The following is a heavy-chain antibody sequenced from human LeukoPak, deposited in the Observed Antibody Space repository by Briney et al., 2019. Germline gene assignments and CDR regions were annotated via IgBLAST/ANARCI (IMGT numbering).Heavy chain of an antibody. CDR2: ISDSGGST. V-gene: IGHV3-23*01. J-gene: IGHJ4*02. CDR1: GFTFSNYA. D-gene: IGHD4-17*01. Sequence: GGSLRLSCAASGFTFSNYALSWVRQAPGQGLEWVSTISDSGGSTYYADSVKGRFTISTDNSKNTLYLQMNSLRAEDTAVYYCASDMTTVTTSFDYWGQGTLVTVSS. CDR3: ASDMTTVTTSFDY.